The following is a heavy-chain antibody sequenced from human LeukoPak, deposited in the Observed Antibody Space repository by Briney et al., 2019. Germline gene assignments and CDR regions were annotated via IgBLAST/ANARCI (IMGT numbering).Heavy chain of an antibody. CDR3: AKVQVRGVIIPNYFDY. J-gene: IGHJ4*02. D-gene: IGHD3-10*01. CDR2: ISWNSGSI. Sequence: GGSLRLSCAASGFTFDDYAMHWVRQAPGKGLEWVSGISWNSGSIGYADSVKGRFTISRDNAKNSLYLQMNSLRAEDTALYYCAKVQVRGVIIPNYFDYWGQGTLVTVSS. V-gene: IGHV3-9*01. CDR1: GFTFDDYA.